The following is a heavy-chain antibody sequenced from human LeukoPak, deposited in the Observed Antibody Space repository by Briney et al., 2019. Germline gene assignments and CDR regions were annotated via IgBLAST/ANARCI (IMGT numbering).Heavy chain of an antibody. CDR1: GFTVCSNY. Sequence: GSLRLSCAASGFTVCSNYMSWVRQAPGKGLEGVSVIYSGGSTYNADSVKGRFTISRDNSKNTLYLQMNSLRAEDTAVYYCAKDWEAYCGGDCYSAFDYWGQGTLVTVSS. V-gene: IGHV3-53*05. CDR2: IYSGGST. D-gene: IGHD2-21*01. CDR3: AKDWEAYCGGDCYSAFDY. J-gene: IGHJ4*02.